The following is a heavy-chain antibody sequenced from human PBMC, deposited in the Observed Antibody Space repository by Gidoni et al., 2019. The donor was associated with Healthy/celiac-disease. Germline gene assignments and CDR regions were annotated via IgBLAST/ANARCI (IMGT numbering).Heavy chain of an antibody. CDR1: GFTFSSYS. J-gene: IGHJ4*02. D-gene: IGHD3-22*01. Sequence: EVQLVESGGGLVKPGGSLRLSCAASGFTFSSYSMNWVRQAPGKGLEWVSSISSSSSYIYYADSVKGRFTISRDNAKNSLYLQMNSLRAEDTAVYYCARDLVFITTTPYYFDYWGQGTLVTVSS. CDR2: ISSSSSYI. V-gene: IGHV3-21*01. CDR3: ARDLVFITTTPYYFDY.